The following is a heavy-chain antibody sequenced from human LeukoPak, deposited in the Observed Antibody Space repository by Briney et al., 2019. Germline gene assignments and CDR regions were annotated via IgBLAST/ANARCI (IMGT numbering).Heavy chain of an antibody. CDR1: GYTLPEVS. CDR2: FDPEQGET. CDR3: ARDANYYGSGSYNY. D-gene: IGHD3-10*01. Sequence: ASVKVSCKISGYTLPEVSIHWVRQAPGKGLEWMGGFDPEQGETIYAQEFQGRVSMPEDTSTDTAYMELSSLRSEDTAVYYCARDANYYGSGSYNYWGQGTLVTVSS. J-gene: IGHJ4*02. V-gene: IGHV1-24*01.